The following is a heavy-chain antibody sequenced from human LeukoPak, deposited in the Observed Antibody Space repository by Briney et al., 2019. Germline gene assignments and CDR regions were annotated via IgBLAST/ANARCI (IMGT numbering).Heavy chain of an antibody. Sequence: GGSLRLSCAGSGFTFSSHWMSWVRQAPGKGPEWVANIKQDGGEKYYVDSVKGRFTISRDNAKNSLYLQMNSLRAEDAAVYYCARDKVVGATYFDYWGQGILVTVSS. D-gene: IGHD1-26*01. CDR2: IKQDGGEK. CDR1: GFTFSSHW. J-gene: IGHJ4*02. V-gene: IGHV3-7*01. CDR3: ARDKVVGATYFDY.